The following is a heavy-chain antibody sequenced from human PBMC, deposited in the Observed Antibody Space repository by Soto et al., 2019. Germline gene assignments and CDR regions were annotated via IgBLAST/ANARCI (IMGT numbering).Heavy chain of an antibody. CDR3: ARKDYGDYGWFDP. J-gene: IGHJ5*02. D-gene: IGHD4-17*01. Sequence: ASVKVSCKASGGTFSSYTISWVRQAPGQGLEWMGRIIPILGIANYAQKFQGRVTITADKSTSTAYMELSSLRSEDTAVYYCARKDYGDYGWFDPWGQGTLVTVSS. CDR1: GGTFSSYT. CDR2: IIPILGIA. V-gene: IGHV1-69*02.